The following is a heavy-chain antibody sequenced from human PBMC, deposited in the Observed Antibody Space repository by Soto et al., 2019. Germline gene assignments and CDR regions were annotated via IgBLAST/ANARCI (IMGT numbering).Heavy chain of an antibody. CDR1: GFTFSTYW. D-gene: IGHD3-22*01. V-gene: IGHV3-7*01. Sequence: GGSLRLSCAASGFTFSTYWMSWVRQAPGKGLEWVANIKEDGGEKYYVDSVEGRFTISRDNAKNSLYLQMTSLRAEDTALYYCARGWGYFDSSGFPYLYAMDVWGQGTTVTVSS. J-gene: IGHJ6*02. CDR2: IKEDGGEK. CDR3: ARGWGYFDSSGFPYLYAMDV.